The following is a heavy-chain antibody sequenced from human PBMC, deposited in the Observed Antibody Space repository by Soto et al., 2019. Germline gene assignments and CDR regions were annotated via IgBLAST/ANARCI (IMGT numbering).Heavy chain of an antibody. J-gene: IGHJ3*02. Sequence: QVQLVQSGAEVKKPGASVKVSCKASGYIFTSYGISWVRQAPGQGLEWMGWISAYNGNTNYAQKLQGRVTLTTDSSTSTAYMELRSLRSDDTAAYYCARGSAVVAHDAFDIWGQGTMVTVSS. CDR1: GYIFTSYG. V-gene: IGHV1-18*04. D-gene: IGHD2-15*01. CDR3: ARGSAVVAHDAFDI. CDR2: ISAYNGNT.